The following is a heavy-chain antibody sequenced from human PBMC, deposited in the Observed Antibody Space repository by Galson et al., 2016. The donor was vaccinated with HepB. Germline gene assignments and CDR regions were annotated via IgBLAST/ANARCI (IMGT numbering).Heavy chain of an antibody. CDR2: IWYDGETK. CDR3: ARDGPGGYRYGFYYYYGMDV. V-gene: IGHV3-33*01. CDR1: GFSFSLYG. J-gene: IGHJ6*02. Sequence: SLRLSCAASGFSFSLYGMHWVRQAPGKGLEWVALIWYDGETKYSADSVKGRFTISRDNSDNTLYLHMNSLRAEDTAVYYCARDGPGGYRYGFYYYYGMDVWGQGTTVTVSS. D-gene: IGHD5-18*01.